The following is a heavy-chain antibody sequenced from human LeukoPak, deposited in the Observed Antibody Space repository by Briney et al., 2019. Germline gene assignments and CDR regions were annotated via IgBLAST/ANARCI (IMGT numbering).Heavy chain of an antibody. Sequence: SETLCLTCTVSGGSISSSSYYWGWIRQPPGKGLEWIGSIYYSGSTYYNPSLKSRVTISVDTSKNQFSLKLSSVTAADTAVYYCARTYYDFWSGYYTVFDYWGQGTLVTVSS. D-gene: IGHD3-3*01. V-gene: IGHV4-39*01. CDR3: ARTYYDFWSGYYTVFDY. CDR1: GGSISSSSYY. J-gene: IGHJ4*02. CDR2: IYYSGST.